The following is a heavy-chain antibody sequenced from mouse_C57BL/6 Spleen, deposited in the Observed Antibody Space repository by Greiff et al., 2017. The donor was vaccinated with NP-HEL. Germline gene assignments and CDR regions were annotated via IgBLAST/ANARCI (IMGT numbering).Heavy chain of an antibody. CDR1: GYTFTSYW. V-gene: IGHV1-69*01. CDR2: IDPSDSYT. J-gene: IGHJ2*01. Sequence: QVQLQQPGAELVMPGASVKLSCKASGYTFTSYWMHWVKQRPGQGLEWIGEIDPSDSYTNYNQKFKGKSTLTVDKSSSKAYMQLSSLTSEDSAVYYCARGIPYFDYWGQGTTLTVSS. CDR3: ARGIPYFDY.